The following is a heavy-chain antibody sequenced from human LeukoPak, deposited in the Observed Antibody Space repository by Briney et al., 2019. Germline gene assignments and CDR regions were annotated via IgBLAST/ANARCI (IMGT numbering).Heavy chain of an antibody. Sequence: ASVKVSCKASGYTFTSYDINWVRQATGQGLEWMGWINPNSGGTNYAQKFQGRVTMTRDTSISTAYMELSRLRSDDTAVYYCASLSYYGSGYYWGRGTLVTVSS. V-gene: IGHV1-2*02. CDR3: ASLSYYGSGYY. J-gene: IGHJ4*02. D-gene: IGHD3-10*01. CDR1: GYTFTSYD. CDR2: INPNSGGT.